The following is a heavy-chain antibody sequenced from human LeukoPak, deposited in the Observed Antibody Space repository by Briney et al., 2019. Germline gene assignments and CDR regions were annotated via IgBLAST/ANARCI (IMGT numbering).Heavy chain of an antibody. CDR2: IYSGGST. CDR3: ASGPKRITPFDY. CDR1: GFTVSSNY. D-gene: IGHD2-15*01. J-gene: IGHJ4*02. V-gene: IGHV3-66*01. Sequence: GGSLRLSCAASGFTVSSNYMSWVRQAPGKGLEWVSVIYSGGSTYYSDSVKGRFTISRDNSKNTLYLQMNSLRAEDTAVYYCASGPKRITPFDYWGQGTLVTVSS.